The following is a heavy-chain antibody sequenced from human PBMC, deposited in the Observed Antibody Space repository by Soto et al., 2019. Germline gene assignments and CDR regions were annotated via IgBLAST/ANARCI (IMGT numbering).Heavy chain of an antibody. Sequence: SVKVSCKASGYTFTSYGISWVRQAPGQGLEWMGRIIPILGIANYAQKFQGRVTITADKSTSTAYMELSSLRSEDTAVYYCARSGIAAAGIGFDPWGQGTLVTVSS. V-gene: IGHV1-69*04. CDR3: ARSGIAAAGIGFDP. CDR1: GYTFTSYG. J-gene: IGHJ5*02. CDR2: IIPILGIA. D-gene: IGHD6-13*01.